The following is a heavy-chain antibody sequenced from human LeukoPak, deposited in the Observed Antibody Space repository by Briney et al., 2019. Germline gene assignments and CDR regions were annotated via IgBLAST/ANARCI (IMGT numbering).Heavy chain of an antibody. CDR1: GGIFSSYA. D-gene: IGHD1-26*01. V-gene: IGHV1-69*13. J-gene: IGHJ4*02. CDR2: IIPIFGTA. Sequence: GASVQVSCMASGGIFSSYASSWVRQAPGRGLEWMGGIIPIFGTANYAQKFQGRVTITADESTSTAYMELSSLRSEDTAVYYCARGWDIPDYWGQGTLVTVSS. CDR3: ARGWDIPDY.